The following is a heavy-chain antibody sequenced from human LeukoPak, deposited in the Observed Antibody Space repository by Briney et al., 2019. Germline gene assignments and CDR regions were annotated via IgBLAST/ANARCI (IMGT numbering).Heavy chain of an antibody. CDR1: GGTFSSYA. J-gene: IGHJ4*02. CDR3: ARDTVRGSHPHFDY. V-gene: IGHV1-69*13. D-gene: IGHD3-10*01. CDR2: IIPIFGTA. Sequence: GASVKVSCKASGGTFSSYAISWVRQAPGQGLEWMGGIIPIFGTANYAQKFQGRVTITADESTSTAYMELSSLRSDDTAVYYCARDTVRGSHPHFDYWGQGTLVTVSS.